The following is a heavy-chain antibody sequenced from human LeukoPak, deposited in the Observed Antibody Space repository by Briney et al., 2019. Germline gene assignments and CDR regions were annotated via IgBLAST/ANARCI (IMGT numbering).Heavy chain of an antibody. Sequence: GGSLRLSCAASGFTFSSYAMSWVRQAPGKGLEWVSYISSSSSYTNYADSVKGRFTISRDNAKNSLYLQMNSLRAEDTAVYYCARARYGSGGYFFDFWGQGTLVTVSS. CDR1: GFTFSSYA. V-gene: IGHV3-21*05. D-gene: IGHD3-10*01. CDR3: ARARYGSGGYFFDF. CDR2: ISSSSSYT. J-gene: IGHJ4*02.